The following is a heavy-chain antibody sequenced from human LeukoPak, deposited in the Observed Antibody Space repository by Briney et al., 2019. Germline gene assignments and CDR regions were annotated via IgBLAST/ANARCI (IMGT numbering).Heavy chain of an antibody. J-gene: IGHJ4*02. CDR1: GYTLSDYY. V-gene: IGHV3-11*04. CDR2: ISSSGSTI. D-gene: IGHD5-18*01. CDR3: ARADSYGYIGVFDY. Sequence: PGGSLRLSCAASGYTLSDYYMSSIRQAPGKGLEWVSYISSSGSTIYYADSVKGRFNISRDNAKNSLYLQMNSLRAEDTAVYYCARADSYGYIGVFDYWGQGTLVTVSS.